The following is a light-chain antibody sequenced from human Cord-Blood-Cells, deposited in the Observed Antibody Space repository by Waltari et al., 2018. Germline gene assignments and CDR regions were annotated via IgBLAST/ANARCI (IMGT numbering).Light chain of an antibody. V-gene: IGLV2-14*02. J-gene: IGLJ3*02. Sequence: QSALTQPASVSGSPGQSITISGTGTSSDVGSYNLVSWYQQHPGKAPKLMIYEGSKRPSGVSNRFSGSKSGNTASLTISGLQAEDEADYYCSSYTSSSTWVFGGGTKLTVL. CDR1: SSDVGSYNL. CDR3: SSYTSSSTWV. CDR2: EGS.